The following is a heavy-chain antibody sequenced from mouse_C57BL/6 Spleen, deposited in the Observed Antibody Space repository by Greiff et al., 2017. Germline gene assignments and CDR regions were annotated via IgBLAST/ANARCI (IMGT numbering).Heavy chain of an antibody. CDR2: IDPSDSYT. J-gene: IGHJ3*01. V-gene: IGHV1-69*01. CDR1: GYTFTSYW. CDR3: ARGAAQAQFAY. D-gene: IGHD3-2*02. Sequence: VQLQQPGAELVMPGASVKLSCKASGYTFTSYWMHWVKQRPGHGLEWIGEIDPSDSYTNYNQKFKGKSTFTVDKSSSTAYMQLSSLTSEASAVYDCARGAAQAQFAYWGKGTLVTVSA.